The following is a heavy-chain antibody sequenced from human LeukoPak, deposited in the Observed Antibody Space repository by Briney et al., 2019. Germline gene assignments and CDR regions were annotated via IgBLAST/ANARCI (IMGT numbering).Heavy chain of an antibody. CDR2: ISSSGSTI. D-gene: IGHD3-22*01. CDR3: ARDYGYYDSSGYPPGY. Sequence: GGSLRLSCAASGFTFSDYYMSWIRQAPGKGLEWVSYISSSGSTIYYADSVKGRFTISRDNAKNSLYLQMNSLRAEDTAVYYCARDYGYYDSSGYPPGYWGQGTPVTVSS. CDR1: GFTFSDYY. J-gene: IGHJ4*02. V-gene: IGHV3-11*01.